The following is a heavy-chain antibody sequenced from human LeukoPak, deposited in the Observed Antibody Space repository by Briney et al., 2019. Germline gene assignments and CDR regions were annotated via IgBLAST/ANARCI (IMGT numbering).Heavy chain of an antibody. CDR3: ARVGVPQYAFDI. CDR2: INSDGRIT. J-gene: IGHJ3*02. Sequence: GGSLRLSCVASGFTFSSYWMHWVRHVPGKGPVWVSRINSDGRITSYADSVKGRFTISRDNAENTLYLQMNSLRAEDTAVYSCARVGVPQYAFDIWGQGTWVTVSS. D-gene: IGHD2-2*01. V-gene: IGHV3-74*01. CDR1: GFTFSSYW.